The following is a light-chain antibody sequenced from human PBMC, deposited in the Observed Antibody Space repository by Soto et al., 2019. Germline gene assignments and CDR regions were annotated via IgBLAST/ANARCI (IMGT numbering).Light chain of an antibody. CDR2: RAS. CDR1: QIINTW. J-gene: IGKJ3*01. V-gene: IGKV1-5*03. Sequence: DLQMTQSPSSLFASVGDRVTITCRASQIINTWLAWYQQRPGKAPKLLIYRASNLVNGVPSRFSGSGSGTEFTLTISSLQPDDFSIYYCQQYETYSGTFGPGTKVDL. CDR3: QQYETYSGT.